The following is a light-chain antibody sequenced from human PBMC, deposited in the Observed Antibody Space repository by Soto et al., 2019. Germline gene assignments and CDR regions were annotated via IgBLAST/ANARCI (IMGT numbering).Light chain of an antibody. Sequence: ELVLTQSPGTLSLSPGERATLSCRASQSVTSDYLAWYQQKPGQAPRLLIYGISDSATGIPDRFRGSGSGTDFTLTISRLEPEDFAVDFCEQYGNSHTFGQGTKLEIK. V-gene: IGKV3-20*01. CDR3: EQYGNSHT. J-gene: IGKJ2*01. CDR2: GIS. CDR1: QSVTSDY.